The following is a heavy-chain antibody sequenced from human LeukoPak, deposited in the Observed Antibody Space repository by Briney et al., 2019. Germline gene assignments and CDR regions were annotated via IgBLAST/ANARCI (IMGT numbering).Heavy chain of an antibody. CDR1: GFTFNSYA. V-gene: IGHV3-23*01. J-gene: IGHJ4*02. CDR3: AKYRHWNGVYDY. CDR2: ISGSGGST. Sequence: GGSLGLSCAASGFTFNSYAMSWVRQAPGKGLEWVSAISGSGGSTYYADSVKGRFTISRDNSKNTLYLQMNSLRAEDTAVYYCAKYRHWNGVYDYWGQGTLVTVSS. D-gene: IGHD1-1*01.